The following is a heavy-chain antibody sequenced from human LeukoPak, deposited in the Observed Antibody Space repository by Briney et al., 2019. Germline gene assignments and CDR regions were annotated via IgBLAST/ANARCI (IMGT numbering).Heavy chain of an antibody. V-gene: IGHV3-9*01. D-gene: IGHD6-19*01. CDR1: GFTFSSYA. CDR3: AKGEGYSSGPFDY. CDR2: ISWNSGSI. Sequence: GGSLRLSCAASGFTFSSYAMSWVRQAPGKGLEWVSGISWNSGSIGYADSVKGRFTISRDNAKNSLYLQMNSLRAEDTALYYCAKGEGYSSGPFDYWGQGTLVTVSS. J-gene: IGHJ4*02.